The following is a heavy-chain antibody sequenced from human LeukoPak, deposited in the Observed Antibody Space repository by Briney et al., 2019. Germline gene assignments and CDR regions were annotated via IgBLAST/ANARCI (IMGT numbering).Heavy chain of an antibody. CDR1: EFTFSSYS. Sequence: PGGSLRLSCAASEFTFSSYSMNWVRQAPGKGLEWVPSISSSSSYIYYADSVKGRFTISRDNAKNSLYLQMNSLRAEDTAVYYCAREGTVVVPAAIPNWFDPWGQGTLVTVPS. CDR2: ISSSSSYI. D-gene: IGHD2-2*01. V-gene: IGHV3-21*01. J-gene: IGHJ5*02. CDR3: AREGTVVVPAAIPNWFDP.